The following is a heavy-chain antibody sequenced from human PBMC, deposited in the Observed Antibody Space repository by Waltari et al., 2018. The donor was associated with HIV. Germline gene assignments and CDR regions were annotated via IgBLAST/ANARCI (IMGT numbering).Heavy chain of an antibody. D-gene: IGHD6-19*01. Sequence: QLQLQESGPGLVKPSETLSLPCTVSGGSIRSSSYHWGWIRQPPGKGLEWIGRIYYSGSTYYNPSLKSRVTISVDTSKNQFSLKLSSVTAADTAVYYCARVPIAVAELGYFQHWGQGTLVTVSS. J-gene: IGHJ1*01. CDR1: GGSIRSSSYH. CDR3: ARVPIAVAELGYFQH. V-gene: IGHV4-39*07. CDR2: IYYSGST.